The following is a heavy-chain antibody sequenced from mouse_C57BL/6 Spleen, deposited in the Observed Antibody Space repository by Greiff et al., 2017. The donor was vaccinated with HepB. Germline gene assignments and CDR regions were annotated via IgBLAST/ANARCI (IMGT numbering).Heavy chain of an antibody. V-gene: IGHV5-4*01. J-gene: IGHJ1*03. CDR2: ISDGGSYT. CDR1: GFTFSSYA. CDR3: ARDSWYFDV. Sequence: EVKLQESGGGLVKPGGSLKLSCAASGFTFSSYAMSWVRQTPEKRLEWVATISDGGSYTYYPDNVKGRFPISRDNAKNNLYLQMSHLKSEDTAMYYCARDSWYFDVWGTGTTVTVSS.